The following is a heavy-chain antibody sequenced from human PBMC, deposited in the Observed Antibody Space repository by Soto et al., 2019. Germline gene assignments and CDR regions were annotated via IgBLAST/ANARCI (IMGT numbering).Heavy chain of an antibody. V-gene: IGHV4-59*01. CDR3: ARVGLRFLEWPSGWFDP. D-gene: IGHD3-3*01. J-gene: IGHJ5*02. CDR1: GGSISSYY. Sequence: SETLSLTCTVSGGSISSYYWSWIRQPPGKGLEWIGYIYYSGSTNYNPSLKSRVTISVDTSKNQFSLKLSSVTAADTAVYYCARVGLRFLEWPSGWFDPWGQGTLVTVSS. CDR2: IYYSGST.